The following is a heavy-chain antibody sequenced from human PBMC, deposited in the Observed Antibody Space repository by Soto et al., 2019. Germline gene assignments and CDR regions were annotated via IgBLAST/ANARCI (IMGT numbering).Heavy chain of an antibody. CDR3: ARRRATQAGFDY. CDR2: IIPILGIA. D-gene: IGHD5-12*01. Sequence: QVQLVQSGAEVKKPGSSVKVSCKASGGTFSSYTISWVRQAPGQGLEWMGRIIPILGIANYAQKFQGRVTITADKSTSTDYMELSSLRSEDTAVYYCARRRATQAGFDYWGQGTLVTVSS. CDR1: GGTFSSYT. V-gene: IGHV1-69*02. J-gene: IGHJ4*02.